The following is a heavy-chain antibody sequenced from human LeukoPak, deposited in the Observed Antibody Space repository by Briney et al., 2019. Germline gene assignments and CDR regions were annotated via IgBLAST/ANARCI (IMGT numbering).Heavy chain of an antibody. CDR1: GGSISSGYY. D-gene: IGHD3-3*01. CDR3: ARGGNGVFYDFWSGQFDY. J-gene: IGHJ4*02. V-gene: IGHV4-38-2*02. Sequence: SETLSLTCTVSGGSISSGYYWGWIRQPPGKGLEWIGSIYHSGSTYYNPSLKSRVTISVDTSKNQFSLKLSSVTAADTAVYYCARGGNGVFYDFWSGQFDYWGQGTLVTVSS. CDR2: IYHSGST.